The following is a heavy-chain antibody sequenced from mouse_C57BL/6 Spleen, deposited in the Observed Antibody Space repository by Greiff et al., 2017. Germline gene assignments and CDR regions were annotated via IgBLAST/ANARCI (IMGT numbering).Heavy chain of an antibody. CDR2: ISSGSSTI. V-gene: IGHV5-17*01. CDR3: ARGYDFDY. D-gene: IGHD2-2*01. CDR1: GFTFSDYG. J-gene: IGHJ2*01. Sequence: EVQLQESGGGLVKPGGSLKLSCAASGFTFSDYGLHWVRQAPEKGLEWVAYISSGSSTIYYADTVKGRSTLSRDNAKNTLYLQLTSLRSEDTAMYYCARGYDFDYGGQGTTLTVSS.